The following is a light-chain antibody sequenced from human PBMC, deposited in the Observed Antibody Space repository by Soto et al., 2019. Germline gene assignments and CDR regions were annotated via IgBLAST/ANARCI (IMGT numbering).Light chain of an antibody. CDR1: SSDVGAYNY. J-gene: IGLJ3*02. V-gene: IGLV2-8*01. Sequence: QSALTQPPSVSGSPGQSVTISCTGTSSDVGAYNYVSWYQQNPGKVPKLIIYYVNKRPSVVPDRFSGSKSGNTASLTVSGLQAEDEADYYCSSYAGSNNLVFGGGTKLTVL. CDR3: SSYAGSNNLV. CDR2: YVN.